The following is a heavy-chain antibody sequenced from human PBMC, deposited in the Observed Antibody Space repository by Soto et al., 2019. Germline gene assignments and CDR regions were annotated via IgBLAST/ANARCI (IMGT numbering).Heavy chain of an antibody. CDR1: GFTFSSYG. CDR2: IWYDGSNK. D-gene: IGHD4-17*01. Sequence: GGSLRLSCAASGFTFSSYGMHWVRQAPGKGLEWVAVIWYDGSNKYYADSVKGRFAISRDNSKNTPYLQMNSLRAEDTAVYYCARDDYGDYDYYYYMDVWGKGTTVTVSS. CDR3: ARDDYGDYDYYYYMDV. J-gene: IGHJ6*03. V-gene: IGHV3-33*01.